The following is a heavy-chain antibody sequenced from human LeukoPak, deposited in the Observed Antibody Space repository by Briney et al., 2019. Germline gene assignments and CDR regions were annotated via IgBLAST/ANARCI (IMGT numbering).Heavy chain of an antibody. CDR3: ARDYLFLSGNYYLGTFDY. CDR1: GGSISRDTNY. Sequence: SVTLSLTCTVSGGSISRDTNYWGWIRQPPGKGLEWIGRIYYSGTTYYNPSLKSRVTISVDTSKNHFSLKLSSVTAADTAVYYCARDYLFLSGNYYLGTFDYWGQGILVTVSS. J-gene: IGHJ4*02. D-gene: IGHD1-26*01. CDR2: IYYSGTT. V-gene: IGHV4-39*07.